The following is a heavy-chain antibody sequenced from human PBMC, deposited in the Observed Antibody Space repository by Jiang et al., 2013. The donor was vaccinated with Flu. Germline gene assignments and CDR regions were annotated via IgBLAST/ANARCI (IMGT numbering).Heavy chain of an antibody. CDR2: ISYDGSNK. CDR3: AKDRAVTIFGVAPEGMDV. D-gene: IGHD3-3*01. V-gene: IGHV3-30*18. J-gene: IGHJ6*02. Sequence: WVAVISYDGSNKYYADSVKGRFTISRDNSKNTLYLQMNSLRAEDTAVYYCAKDRAVTIFGVAPEGMDVWGQGTTVTVSS.